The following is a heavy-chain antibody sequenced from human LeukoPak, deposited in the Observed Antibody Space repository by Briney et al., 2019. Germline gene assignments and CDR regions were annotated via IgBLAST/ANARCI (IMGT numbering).Heavy chain of an antibody. V-gene: IGHV3-7*03. J-gene: IGHJ4*02. D-gene: IGHD4-17*01. CDR2: IKYDGSEE. CDR1: GFTFSSYA. Sequence: PGGSLRLSCAASGFTFSSYAMHWVRQAPGKGLEWVANIKYDGSEEHYVDSVKGRFTISRDNAKNSLYLQMNGLRAEDTAVYYCARDKTSVTTFGYWGQGTLVTVSS. CDR3: ARDKTSVTTFGY.